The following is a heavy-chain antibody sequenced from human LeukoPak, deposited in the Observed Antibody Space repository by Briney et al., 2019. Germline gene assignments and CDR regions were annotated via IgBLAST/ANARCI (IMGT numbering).Heavy chain of an antibody. CDR2: ISSSSSTI. CDR3: ARANGMDV. J-gene: IGHJ6*02. CDR1: GFTFSSYS. Sequence: GGSLRLSCTASGFTFSSYSMKWVRQAPGKGLEWVSYISSSSSTIYYADSVEGRFTISRDNAKNSLYLQMSSLRDEDTAVYYCARANGMDVWGQGTTVTVSS. V-gene: IGHV3-48*02.